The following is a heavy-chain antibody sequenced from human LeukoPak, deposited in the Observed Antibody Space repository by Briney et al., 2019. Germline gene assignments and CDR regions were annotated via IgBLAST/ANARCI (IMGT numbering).Heavy chain of an antibody. CDR3: AVGAGGCSSTSCYHY. J-gene: IGHJ4*02. D-gene: IGHD2-2*01. Sequence: GESLRISCKGSGYSFTSYWISWVRQIPGKGLEWMGTISPSDSYTNYSPSFQGHVTISADKSISTAYLQWSSLKASDTAMYYCAVGAGGCSSTSCYHYWGQGTLVTVSS. V-gene: IGHV5-10-1*01. CDR1: GYSFTSYW. CDR2: ISPSDSYT.